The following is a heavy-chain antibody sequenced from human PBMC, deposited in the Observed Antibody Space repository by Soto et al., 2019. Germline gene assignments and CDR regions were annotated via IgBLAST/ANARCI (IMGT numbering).Heavy chain of an antibody. Sequence: SVKVSFKASGGTFSSYAISWVRQAPGQGLEWMGGIIPIFGSANYAQKFQGRVTITADESTSTAYMELSSLRSEDTAVYYCAREAYSSSSECSVGFDYWGQGTLVTVSS. CDR1: GGTFSSYA. CDR3: AREAYSSSSECSVGFDY. D-gene: IGHD6-6*01. CDR2: IIPIFGSA. J-gene: IGHJ4*02. V-gene: IGHV1-69*13.